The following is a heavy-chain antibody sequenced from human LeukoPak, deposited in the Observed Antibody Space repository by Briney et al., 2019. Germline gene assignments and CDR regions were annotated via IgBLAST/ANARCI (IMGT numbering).Heavy chain of an antibody. D-gene: IGHD6-13*01. CDR1: GGSISSYY. J-gene: IGHJ5*02. Sequence: SGTLSLTCTVSGGSISSYYWSWIRQPPGKGLEWIGYIYYSGSTNYNPSLKSRVTISVDTSKNQFSLKLSSVTAADTAVYYCARGYSSSWYDWFDPWGQGTLVTVSS. V-gene: IGHV4-59*01. CDR2: IYYSGST. CDR3: ARGYSSSWYDWFDP.